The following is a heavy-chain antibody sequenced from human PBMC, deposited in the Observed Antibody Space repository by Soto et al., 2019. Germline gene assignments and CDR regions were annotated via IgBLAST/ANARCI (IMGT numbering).Heavy chain of an antibody. Sequence: GGSLRLSCAASGFTFSSSWMHWVRQAPGKGLVWVSRINSDGSSTSYADSVKGRFTISRDNAKNTLYLQMNSLRAEDTAVYYCARGPEGGSPVAYWGQGTLVTVSS. CDR1: GFTFSSSW. D-gene: IGHD1-26*01. V-gene: IGHV3-74*01. CDR3: ARGPEGGSPVAY. J-gene: IGHJ4*02. CDR2: INSDGSST.